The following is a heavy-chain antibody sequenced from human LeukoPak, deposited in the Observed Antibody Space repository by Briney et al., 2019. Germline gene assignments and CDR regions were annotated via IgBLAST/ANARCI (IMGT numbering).Heavy chain of an antibody. CDR2: IGPAGDA. Sequence: GGSLRLSCAASGFTFSNYAMHWVRQVPGEGLQWVAVIGPAGDAYYAGSVKGRSTISRENANDSLYLQMNSLRAGDTAVYYCARAVEMGSFFGLGYWGQGTLVTVSS. CDR1: GFTFSNYA. V-gene: IGHV3-13*01. J-gene: IGHJ4*02. D-gene: IGHD3-10*01. CDR3: ARAVEMGSFFGLGY.